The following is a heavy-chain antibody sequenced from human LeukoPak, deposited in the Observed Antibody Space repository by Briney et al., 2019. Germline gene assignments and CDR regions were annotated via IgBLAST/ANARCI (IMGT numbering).Heavy chain of an antibody. V-gene: IGHV6-1*01. Sequence: SQTLSLTCAISGDSVSSDTVTWNWIRQSPSRGLEWLGRTHYRSKWYNDYAVSVKSRITINPDTYKNQFSLQLNSVTPEDTAVYYCARYDSSGHYDAFDIWGQGTMVTVSS. J-gene: IGHJ3*02. CDR2: THYRSKWYN. D-gene: IGHD3-22*01. CDR3: ARYDSSGHYDAFDI. CDR1: GDSVSSDTVT.